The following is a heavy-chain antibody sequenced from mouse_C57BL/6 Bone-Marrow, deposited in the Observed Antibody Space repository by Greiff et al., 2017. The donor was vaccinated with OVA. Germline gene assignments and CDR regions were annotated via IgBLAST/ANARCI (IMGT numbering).Heavy chain of an antibody. CDR1: GYTFTDYY. Sequence: VQLKQSGPELVKPGASVKISCKASGYTFTDYYMNWVKQSHGKSLEWIGDINPNNGGTSYNQKFKGKATLTVDKSSSTAYLELRSLTSEDSAVYDCAGGRYRRHWFAYWGQGTLVTVSA. D-gene: IGHD2-14*01. CDR2: INPNNGGT. CDR3: AGGRYRRHWFAY. V-gene: IGHV1-26*01. J-gene: IGHJ3*01.